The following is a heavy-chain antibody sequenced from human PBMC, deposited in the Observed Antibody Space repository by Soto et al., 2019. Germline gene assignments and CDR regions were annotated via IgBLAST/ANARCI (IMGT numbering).Heavy chain of an antibody. CDR1: GGSISSGDYY. J-gene: IGHJ3*02. CDR3: AKGGSGSYSNAYDI. Sequence: PSETLSLTCTVSGGSISSGDYYWSWIRQPPGKGLEWIGYIFYSGSTYYNPSLKSRVTISVDTSKNQFSLKLSSVTAADTAVYYCAKGGSGSYSNAYDIWGQGTRVTVSS. V-gene: IGHV4-30-4*01. D-gene: IGHD3-10*01. CDR2: IFYSGST.